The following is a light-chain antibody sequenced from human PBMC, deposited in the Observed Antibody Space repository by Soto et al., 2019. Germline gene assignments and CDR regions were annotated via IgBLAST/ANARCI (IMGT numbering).Light chain of an antibody. V-gene: IGKV1-9*01. CDR2: AAS. Sequence: IQLTQSPSFLSASVGDRVTITCRASQGISSYLAWYQKKPGKAPKLLMYAASTLQSGVPSRFSGSGSGTEFTLTISSLQPEDFATYYCLQHNSYPLTFGGGTKVDI. CDR1: QGISSY. CDR3: LQHNSYPLT. J-gene: IGKJ4*01.